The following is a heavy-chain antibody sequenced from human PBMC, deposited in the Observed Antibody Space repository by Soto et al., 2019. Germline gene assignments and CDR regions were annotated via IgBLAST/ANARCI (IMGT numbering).Heavy chain of an antibody. D-gene: IGHD5-12*01. CDR1: GYTFTSYY. Sequence: QVQLVQSGAEVKKPGASVKVSCKASGYTFTSYYMHWVRQAPGQGLEWMGIINPSGRSTSYAQKFQGRVNMTRDTSTSTVYMELSSLRSEDPAVYYCARIRRNGAEATINLYYYYGMDVWGQGTTVTVSS. J-gene: IGHJ6*02. CDR2: INPSGRST. CDR3: ARIRRNGAEATINLYYYYGMDV. V-gene: IGHV1-46*01.